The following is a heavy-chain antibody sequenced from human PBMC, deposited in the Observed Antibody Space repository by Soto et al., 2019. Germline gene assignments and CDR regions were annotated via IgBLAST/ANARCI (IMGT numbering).Heavy chain of an antibody. J-gene: IGHJ4*02. CDR1: GFTSTNAW. D-gene: IGHD2-15*01. CDR2: LKGKNEGGTT. Sequence: EVQLVESGGGLVKPGGSLRLSCAASGFTSTNAWMNWVRQAPGQGLEWVGRLKGKNEGGTTDYAAPVNGRFIISRDDAKNSLSLQMNSLKTADTAFYYCTTRWRGAFDYWGQGALVSVYS. V-gene: IGHV3-15*07. CDR3: TTRWRGAFDY.